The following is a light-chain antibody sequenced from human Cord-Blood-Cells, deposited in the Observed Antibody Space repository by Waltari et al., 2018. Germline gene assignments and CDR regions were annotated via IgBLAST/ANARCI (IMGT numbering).Light chain of an antibody. Sequence: EIVLTQSPDTLSLSPGERATLSCRASQSVSSSYLAWYQQKPGQAPRLLSYGASSRATGIPDRFSGSGSGTDFTLTISRLEPEDFAVYYCQQYGSSPKYTFGQGTKLEIK. CDR1: QSVSSSY. V-gene: IGKV3-20*01. CDR3: QQYGSSPKYT. CDR2: GAS. J-gene: IGKJ2*01.